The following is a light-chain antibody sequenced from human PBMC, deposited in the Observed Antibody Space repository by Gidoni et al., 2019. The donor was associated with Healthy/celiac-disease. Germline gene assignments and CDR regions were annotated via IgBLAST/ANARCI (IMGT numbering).Light chain of an antibody. CDR1: QSISSN. J-gene: IGKJ1*01. V-gene: IGKV1-39*01. CDR3: QQSYSTPRT. CDR2: AAS. Sequence: DTQMTQSPSSLSASLGARVPITCRASQSISSNLNWYQQKPGKAPKLLIYAASSLQSGVPSRFSGSGSGTDFTLTISSMQPEDFATYYCQQSYSTPRTFGQGTKVEIK.